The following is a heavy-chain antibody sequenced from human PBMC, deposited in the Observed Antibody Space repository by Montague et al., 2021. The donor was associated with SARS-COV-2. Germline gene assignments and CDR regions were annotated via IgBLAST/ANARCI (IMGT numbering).Heavy chain of an antibody. V-gene: IGHV3-13*04. J-gene: IGHJ2*01. CDR2: IGTAGDT. CDR1: GFTFSSYD. D-gene: IGHD6-13*01. Sequence: SLRLSCPASGFTFSSYDMHWVRQATGKGLEWVSAIGTAGDTYYPGSVKGRFIISRENAKNSLYLQMNSLRAGDTAVYYCARAGYSSSWPLRLYWYFDLWGRGTLVTVSS. CDR3: ARAGYSSSWPLRLYWYFDL.